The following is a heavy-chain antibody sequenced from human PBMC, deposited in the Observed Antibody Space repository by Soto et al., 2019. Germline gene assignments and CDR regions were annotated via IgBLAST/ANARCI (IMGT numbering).Heavy chain of an antibody. V-gene: IGHV3-33*01. CDR2: IWYDGSNK. D-gene: IGHD6-13*01. CDR3: AREAADIAADAFDI. Sequence: GGSLRLSCAASGFTFSSYGMHWVRQAPGKGLEWVAVIWYDGSNKYYADSVKGRFTISRDNSKNTLYLQMNSLRAEDTAVYYCAREAADIAADAFDIWGQGTMVTVS. CDR1: GFTFSSYG. J-gene: IGHJ3*02.